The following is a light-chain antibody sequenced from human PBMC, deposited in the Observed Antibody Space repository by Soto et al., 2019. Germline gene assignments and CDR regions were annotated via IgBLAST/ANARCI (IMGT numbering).Light chain of an antibody. V-gene: IGLV2-14*01. CDR2: DVS. CDR1: SSDVGGYNY. Sequence: QSVLTQPASVSGSPGQSITISCTGTSSDVGGYNYVSWHQQHPGKAPKPMIYDVSNRPSGVSNRFSGSKSGNTASLTISGLQAEDEADYYCSSYTSSSTYVFGTGTKVTVL. J-gene: IGLJ1*01. CDR3: SSYTSSSTYV.